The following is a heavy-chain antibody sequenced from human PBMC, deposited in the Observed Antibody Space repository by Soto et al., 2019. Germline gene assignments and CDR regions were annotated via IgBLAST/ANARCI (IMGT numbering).Heavy chain of an antibody. CDR2: ISGSGDST. D-gene: IGHD1-7*01. CDR1: GFTFSSYA. Sequence: EVQLLESGGGLVQPGGSLRLSCAASGFTFSSYAMSWVRQAPGKGLEWVSVISGSGDSTYYADSVKGRFTISRDNSKNTLYLQMNSLRAEETAVYYCAKRGTGTYFDYWCQGTLGTVAS. J-gene: IGHJ4*02. V-gene: IGHV3-23*01. CDR3: AKRGTGTYFDY.